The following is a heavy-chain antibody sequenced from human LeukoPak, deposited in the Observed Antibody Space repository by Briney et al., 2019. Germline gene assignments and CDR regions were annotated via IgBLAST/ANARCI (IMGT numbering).Heavy chain of an antibody. CDR3: ARGTSFGWYQDY. CDR1: GGSMSRSSYY. J-gene: IGHJ4*02. V-gene: IGHV4-39*07. D-gene: IGHD6-19*01. CDR2: MYYGGST. Sequence: PSETLSLTCTVSGGSMSRSSYYWAWIRQPPGKGLEWIGSMYYGGSTYNNPSLKTRVTISLDTSKNKFSLKLSSVTAADTAVYYCARGTSFGWYQDYWGQGTLVTVSS.